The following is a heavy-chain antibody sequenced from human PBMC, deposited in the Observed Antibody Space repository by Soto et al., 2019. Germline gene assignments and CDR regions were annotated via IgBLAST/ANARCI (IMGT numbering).Heavy chain of an antibody. CDR2: IIPSCGTA. D-gene: IGHD2-15*01. CDR3: ERDRCSGGSCYTRFDS. V-gene: IGHV1-69*01. J-gene: IGHJ4*02. Sequence: QVQLVQSGAEVKKPGSSVKVSCKASGGTFSSYAISWVRQAPGQGLEWMGGIIPSCGTATYAQKFQGRVTITADESTSTADMELRSLRSEDTDDYYCERDRCSGGSCYTRFDSCGQGTLVTVSS. CDR1: GGTFSSYA.